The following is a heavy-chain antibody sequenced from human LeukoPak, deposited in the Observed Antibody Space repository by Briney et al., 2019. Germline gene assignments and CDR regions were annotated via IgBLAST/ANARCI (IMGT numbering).Heavy chain of an antibody. V-gene: IGHV3-23*01. Sequence: GGSLRLSCAASGFTFSSYAMSWVRQAPGKGLEWVSAISGSGGSTYYADSVKGRFTISRDNSKNTLYLQMNSLRAEDTAVYYCASALDHYDSSGYSHDYWGQGTLVTVSS. CDR3: ASALDHYDSSGYSHDY. J-gene: IGHJ4*02. CDR2: ISGSGGST. CDR1: GFTFSSYA. D-gene: IGHD3-22*01.